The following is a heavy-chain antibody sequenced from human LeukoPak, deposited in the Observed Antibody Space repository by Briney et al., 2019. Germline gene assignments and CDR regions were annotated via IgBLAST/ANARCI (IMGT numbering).Heavy chain of an antibody. V-gene: IGHV3-30-3*01. CDR3: ARSLSGGDEDAFDI. CDR1: GFTFSSYA. CDR2: ISYDGSSK. Sequence: GRSLRLSCAASGFTFSSYAMHWVRQAPGKGLEWVAVISYDGSSKYYADSVKGRFTISRDNSKNTLYLQMNSLRAEDTAVYYCARSLSGGDEDAFDIWGQGTMVTVSS. D-gene: IGHD3-3*01. J-gene: IGHJ3*02.